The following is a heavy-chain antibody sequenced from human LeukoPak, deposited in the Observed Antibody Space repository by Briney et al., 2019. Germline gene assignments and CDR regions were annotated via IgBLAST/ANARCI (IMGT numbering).Heavy chain of an antibody. CDR2: ISSSGSTI. CDR1: GFTFSSYE. Sequence: GGSLRLSCAASGFTFSSYEMNWVRQAPGKGLEWVSYISSSGSTIYYADSVKGRFTISRGNAKNSLYLQMNSLRAEDTAAYYCARGSLTLFDYWGQGTLVTVSS. J-gene: IGHJ4*02. V-gene: IGHV3-48*03. CDR3: ARGSLTLFDY.